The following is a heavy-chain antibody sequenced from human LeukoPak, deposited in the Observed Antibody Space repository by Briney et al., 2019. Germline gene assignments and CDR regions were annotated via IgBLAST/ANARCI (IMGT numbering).Heavy chain of an antibody. J-gene: IGHJ1*01. CDR2: ISAYNGNT. V-gene: IGHV1-18*01. D-gene: IGHD6-19*01. Sequence: GASVKVSCKASGYTFTSYGISWVRQAPGQGLEWMGWISAYNGNTNYAQKLQGRVTMTTDTSTSTAYMELRSLRSDDTAVYYCARDVRIEQWLVAEYFQHWGQGTLVTVSS. CDR1: GYTFTSYG. CDR3: ARDVRIEQWLVAEYFQH.